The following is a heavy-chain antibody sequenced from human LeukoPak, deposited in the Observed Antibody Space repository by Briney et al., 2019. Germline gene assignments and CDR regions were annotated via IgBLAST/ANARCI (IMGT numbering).Heavy chain of an antibody. CDR2: IYYSGST. D-gene: IGHD4-11*01. Sequence: SETLSLTCTVSGGSISSSSYYWGWIRQPPGKGLEWIGSIYYSGSTYYNPSLKSRVTISVDTSKNQFSLKLSSVTAADTAVYYCARGCYSNSSFEDYYVDVWGKGTTVTVSS. CDR3: ARGCYSNSSFEDYYVDV. CDR1: GGSISSSSYY. J-gene: IGHJ6*03. V-gene: IGHV4-39*07.